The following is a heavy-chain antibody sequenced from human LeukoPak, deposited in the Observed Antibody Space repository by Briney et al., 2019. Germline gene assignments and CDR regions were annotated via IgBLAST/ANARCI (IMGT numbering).Heavy chain of an antibody. J-gene: IGHJ4*02. CDR1: GYTFTGYY. CDR3: ARDWSYYDSSGYYYR. D-gene: IGHD3-22*01. Sequence: GASVKVSCKASGYTFTGYYMHWVRQAPGQGLEWMGRINPNSGGTSYAQKFQGRVTMTRDTSISTAYMELSRLRSDDTAVYYCARDWSYYDSSGYYYRWGQGTLVTVSS. CDR2: INPNSGGT. V-gene: IGHV1-2*06.